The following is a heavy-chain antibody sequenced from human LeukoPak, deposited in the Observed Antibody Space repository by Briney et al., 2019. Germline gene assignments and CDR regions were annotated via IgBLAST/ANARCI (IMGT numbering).Heavy chain of an antibody. CDR1: GGSFRGYY. Sequence: SETLSLTCAVYGGSFRGYYWSWIRQPPGKGLEWIGEINHSGSTNYNPSLKSRVTISVDTSKNQFSLKLSSVTAADTAVYYCARGRGRWLVRILGAFDVWGQGTMVTVSS. V-gene: IGHV4-34*01. CDR2: INHSGST. D-gene: IGHD6-19*01. J-gene: IGHJ3*01. CDR3: ARGRGRWLVRILGAFDV.